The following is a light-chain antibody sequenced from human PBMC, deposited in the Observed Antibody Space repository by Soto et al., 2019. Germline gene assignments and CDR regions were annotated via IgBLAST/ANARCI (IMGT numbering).Light chain of an antibody. CDR3: QQRSIWPPFT. Sequence: EIVLTQSPGTLSLSPMERATLSCTASQSVRSSYLAWYQQKPGQAPRLLIYGAASRATGIPARFSGSGSGTDFTLTISRLEPEDFAVYYCQQRSIWPPFTFGQGTRLEI. CDR1: QSVRSSY. CDR2: GAA. V-gene: IGKV3D-20*02. J-gene: IGKJ5*01.